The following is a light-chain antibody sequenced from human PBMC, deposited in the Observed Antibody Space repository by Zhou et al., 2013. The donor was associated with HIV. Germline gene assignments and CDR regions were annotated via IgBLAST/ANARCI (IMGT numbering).Light chain of an antibody. Sequence: DIVLTQSPGTLSLSPGERATLSCRATQSVAADYLTWYQQRPGQTPRLLIYAASNRATGIPARFSGTGSGTDFTLTISSLEPEDFTVYYCQQRSDWPPAYIFGQGTKLEI. CDR3: QQRSDWPPAYI. J-gene: IGKJ2*01. CDR1: QSVAADY. CDR2: AAS. V-gene: IGKV3-11*01.